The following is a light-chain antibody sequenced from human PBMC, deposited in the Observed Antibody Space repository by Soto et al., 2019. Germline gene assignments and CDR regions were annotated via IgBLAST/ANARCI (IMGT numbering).Light chain of an antibody. V-gene: IGKV3-15*01. CDR3: QQYNNRPIT. J-gene: IGKJ5*01. CDR1: RTVSNR. CDR2: GAS. Sequence: EILMTQSPDTLSVSPGARVPLSCRASRTVSNRLAWYQHKPGQAPRLLISGASTGATGIPPRFSDSGSGTDFTLTISSLQSEDYAVYYCQQYNNRPITFGQGTRLEI.